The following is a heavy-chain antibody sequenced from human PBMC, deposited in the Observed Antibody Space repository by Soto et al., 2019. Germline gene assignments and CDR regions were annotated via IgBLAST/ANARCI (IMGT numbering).Heavy chain of an antibody. CDR1: GGSLTGYF. J-gene: IGHJ4*02. Sequence: QVQLKESGPGLAKPSETLSLTCTVSGGSLTGYFWSWIRQSPGGGLEWLGNIHYSGATTYNPSLQSRVTISTDAPKNQFSLKLSSVTAADTAVYYCARGGGWLPQYWGQGTLVTVSS. CDR2: IHYSGAT. CDR3: ARGGGWLPQY. D-gene: IGHD5-12*01. V-gene: IGHV4-59*01.